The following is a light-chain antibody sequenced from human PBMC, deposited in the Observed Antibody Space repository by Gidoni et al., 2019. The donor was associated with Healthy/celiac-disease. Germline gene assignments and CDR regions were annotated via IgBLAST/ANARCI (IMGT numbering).Light chain of an antibody. Sequence: DIVMTQSPDSLAVSLGERATINCKSSQSVLYSSNHKNYLAWYQQKPGQPPQLLIYWASTRESVVPDRFSGSGSGTDFTLTISSLQAEDVAVYYCQQYYSTPPYTFGQGTKLEIK. CDR3: QQYYSTPPYT. V-gene: IGKV4-1*01. CDR1: QSVLYSSNHKNY. CDR2: WAS. J-gene: IGKJ2*01.